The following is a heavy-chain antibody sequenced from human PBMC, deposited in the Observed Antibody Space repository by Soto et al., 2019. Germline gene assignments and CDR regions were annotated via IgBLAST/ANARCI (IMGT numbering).Heavy chain of an antibody. CDR3: ARTLPNRQLFDS. CDR2: IYNSGRY. CDR1: GGFI. D-gene: IGHD1-1*01. Sequence: SETLSLTCTVSGGFIWGWIRQSPDKGLEWIGYIYNSGRYNYNPSLESRLTISIDTSKNQFSLRLASVTAADTAVYYCARTLPNRQLFDSWSQGTLVHRLL. V-gene: IGHV4-59*01. J-gene: IGHJ4*02.